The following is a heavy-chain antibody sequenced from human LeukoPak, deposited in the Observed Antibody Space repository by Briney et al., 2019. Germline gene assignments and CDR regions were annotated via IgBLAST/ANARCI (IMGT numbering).Heavy chain of an antibody. D-gene: IGHD2-2*03. Sequence: GGSLRLSCAASGFTFSSYSMNWVRQAPGKGLEWVSSISSSSYIYYADSVKGRFTISRDNAKNSLYLQMNSLRAEDTAVYYCARGGDCSSTSCYIGFVDIWGQGTMVTVSS. CDR2: ISSSSYI. V-gene: IGHV3-21*01. CDR1: GFTFSSYS. CDR3: ARGGDCSSTSCYIGFVDI. J-gene: IGHJ3*02.